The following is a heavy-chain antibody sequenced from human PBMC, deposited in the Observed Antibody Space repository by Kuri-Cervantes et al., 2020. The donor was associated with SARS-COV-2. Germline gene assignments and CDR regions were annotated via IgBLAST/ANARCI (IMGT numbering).Heavy chain of an antibody. D-gene: IGHD2-15*01. CDR1: GFTFKTYG. CDR3: AKVGAGYCSGGSCDSVVVD. V-gene: IGHV3-30*02. CDR2: TRYDGNNQ. Sequence: GGSLRLSCAASGFTFKTYGMHWVRQAPGKGLEWVAFTRYDGNNQYYADSVKGRFTISRDNSKNTLYLQMNSLRAEDTAVYYCAKVGAGYCSGGSCDSVVVDWGQGTLVTVSS. J-gene: IGHJ4*02.